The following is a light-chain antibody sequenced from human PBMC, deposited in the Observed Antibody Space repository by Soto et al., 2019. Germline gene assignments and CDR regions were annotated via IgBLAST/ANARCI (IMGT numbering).Light chain of an antibody. Sequence: EIVLTQSPGTLSLSPGERVTLSCRASQSVNSSYLAWYQHKPGQAPRLLIYGASTRATGIPDRFSGSGSGTAFTLTIARLEPGDFAVYYCQQYGNSPQTFGHGTKVDIK. CDR1: QSVNSSY. J-gene: IGKJ1*01. CDR3: QQYGNSPQT. CDR2: GAS. V-gene: IGKV3-20*01.